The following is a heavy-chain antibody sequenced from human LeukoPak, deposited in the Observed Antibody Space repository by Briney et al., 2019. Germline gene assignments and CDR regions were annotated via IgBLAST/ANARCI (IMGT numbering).Heavy chain of an antibody. CDR2: INSDGSWT. D-gene: IGHD2/OR15-2a*01. V-gene: IGHV3-74*01. J-gene: IGHJ4*02. CDR3: VSFYETY. Sequence: GGPLRLSCAASGNYWMHWVRQAPGKGLVWVSHINSDGSWTSYADSVKGRFTISKDNAKNTVYLQMNSLRAEDTAVYYCVSFYETYWGRGTLVTVSS. CDR1: GNYW.